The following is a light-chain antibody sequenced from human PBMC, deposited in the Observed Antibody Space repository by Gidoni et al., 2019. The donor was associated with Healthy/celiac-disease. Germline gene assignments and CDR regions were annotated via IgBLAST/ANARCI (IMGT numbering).Light chain of an antibody. CDR3: QQYYSTPPAWT. CDR2: WAS. J-gene: IGKJ1*01. V-gene: IGKV4-1*01. CDR1: QSALYNSNNKND. Sequence: DLVMTQTPDSLAVSLGERATINCKSSQSALYNSNNKNDLAWYQQKPGQPPKLRIYWASTREAGVPDRFSGIGLGTDFTLTISSLQAEDVAVYYCQQYYSTPPAWTFGQGTKVEIK.